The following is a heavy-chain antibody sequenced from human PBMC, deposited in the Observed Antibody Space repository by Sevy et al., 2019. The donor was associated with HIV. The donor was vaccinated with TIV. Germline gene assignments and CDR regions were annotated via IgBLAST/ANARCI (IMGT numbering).Heavy chain of an antibody. CDR1: GFTFSSYG. CDR2: ILNSGGGT. Sequence: GGSLRLSCAASGFTFSSYGMSWVRQAPGKGLQWVSSILNSGGGTTYAYSVRGRCTISRDNSKNMLYLQMNSLRAEDSAVYYCTKGDESNDWYLDYWGQGTLVTVSS. D-gene: IGHD1-1*01. V-gene: IGHV3-23*01. J-gene: IGHJ4*02. CDR3: TKGDESNDWYLDY.